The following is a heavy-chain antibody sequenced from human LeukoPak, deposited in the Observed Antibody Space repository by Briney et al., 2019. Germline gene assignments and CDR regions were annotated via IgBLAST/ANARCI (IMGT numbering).Heavy chain of an antibody. Sequence: SVKVSCKASGGTFSSYAISWVRQAPGQGLEWMGGIIPIFGTANYAQKFQGRVTITADESTSTAYTELSSLRSEDTAVYYCARSAAAAHFAFDYWGQGTLVTVSS. D-gene: IGHD6-13*01. V-gene: IGHV1-69*13. CDR3: ARSAAAAHFAFDY. J-gene: IGHJ4*02. CDR1: GGTFSSYA. CDR2: IIPIFGTA.